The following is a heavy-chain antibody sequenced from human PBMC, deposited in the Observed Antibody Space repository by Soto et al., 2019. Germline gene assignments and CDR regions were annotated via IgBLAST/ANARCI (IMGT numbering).Heavy chain of an antibody. CDR1: GFTFSNAW. D-gene: IGHD3-3*01. CDR3: TTLAYDFWSGYYQGHYYYYMDV. J-gene: IGHJ6*03. V-gene: IGHV3-15*01. Sequence: GGSLRLSCAASGFTFSNAWMSWVRQAPGKGLEWVGRIKSKTDGGTTDYAAPVKGRLTISRDDSKNTLYLQMNSLKTEDTAVYYCTTLAYDFWSGYYQGHYYYYMDVWGKGTTVTVSS. CDR2: IKSKTDGGTT.